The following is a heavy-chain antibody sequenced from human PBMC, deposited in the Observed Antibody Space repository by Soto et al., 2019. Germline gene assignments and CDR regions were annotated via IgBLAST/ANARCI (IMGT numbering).Heavy chain of an antibody. CDR1: GDSVKSENSY. J-gene: IGHJ4*02. D-gene: IGHD3-16*02. CDR2: IYYNGGT. CDR3: ARDGGQGRGVIGHY. V-gene: IGHV4-61*01. Sequence: ESLSLTCTVSGDSVKSENSYWSWIRQAPGKGPEWIGYIYYNGGTNYNPSLKSRATILLDTSTNQFSLTLTSVTAADTAVYYGARDGGQGRGVIGHYWGRGILVTVSS.